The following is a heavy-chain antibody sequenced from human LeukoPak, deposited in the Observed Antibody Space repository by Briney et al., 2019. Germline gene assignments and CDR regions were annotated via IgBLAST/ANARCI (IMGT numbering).Heavy chain of an antibody. J-gene: IGHJ6*03. CDR2: ISSSGSTI. CDR3: ARDPYSGNYGNYYYYYMDV. D-gene: IGHD1-26*01. V-gene: IGHV3-11*04. Sequence: PGGSLRLSCAASGFTFSDYYMSWIRQAPGKGLEWVSYISSSGSTIYYAASVKGRFTISRDNAKNSLYLQMNSLGPEDTAVYYCARDPYSGNYGNYYYYYMDVWGKGTTVTISS. CDR1: GFTFSDYY.